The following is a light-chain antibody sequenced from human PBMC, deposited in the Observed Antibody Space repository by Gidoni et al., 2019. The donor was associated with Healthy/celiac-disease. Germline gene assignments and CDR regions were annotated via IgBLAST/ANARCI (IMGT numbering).Light chain of an antibody. V-gene: IGKV1-8*01. CDR1: QGISSY. J-gene: IGKJ1*01. Sequence: AIRITQSPSSLSASTGDRAPLTCRASQGISSYLAWYQQKPGKAPKLLIYAASTLQSGVPSRFSGSGSGTDFTLTISCLQSEDFATYYCQQYYSYPWAFGQGTKVEIK. CDR2: AAS. CDR3: QQYYSYPWA.